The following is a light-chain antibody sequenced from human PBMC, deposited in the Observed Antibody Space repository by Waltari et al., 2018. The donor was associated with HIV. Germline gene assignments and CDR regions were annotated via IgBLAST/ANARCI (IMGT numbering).Light chain of an antibody. V-gene: IGLV6-57*02. J-gene: IGLJ3*02. Sequence: NFMLTQPHSVSASPGKTVTISCTGSSGRVASNSVQRYQQRPGSAPTTVLYKDDQRPSGVPDRFSGSINSSSNSASLTISGLKTEDEADYYCQSFHGITAVFGGGTKLTVL. CDR3: QSFHGITAV. CDR2: KDD. CDR1: SGRVASNS.